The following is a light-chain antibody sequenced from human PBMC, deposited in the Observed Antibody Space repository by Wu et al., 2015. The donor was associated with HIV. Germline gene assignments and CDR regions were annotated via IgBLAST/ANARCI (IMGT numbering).Light chain of an antibody. J-gene: IGKJ5*01. CDR2: AAS. CDR3: QQSSSTPIT. CDR1: QTISQY. Sequence: DIQMTQSPSSLSVSVGDRVTITCRASQTISQYLNWYQQKPGEAPKLLIYAASSLQSGVPSRFSGGGSGTDFTLTINSLRPEDFATYYCQQSSSTPITFGQGTRLEIK. V-gene: IGKV1-39*01.